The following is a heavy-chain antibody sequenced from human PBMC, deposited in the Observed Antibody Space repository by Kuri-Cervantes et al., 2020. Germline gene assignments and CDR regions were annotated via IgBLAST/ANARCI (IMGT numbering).Heavy chain of an antibody. V-gene: IGHV3-21*01. Sequence: GGSLRLSCAASGFTFSSYSMNWVRQAPGKGLEWVSSISSSSSYIYYADSVKGRFTISRDNAKNSLYLQMNSLRAEVTAVYYCARFGYSGYDLDYWGQGTLVTVSS. D-gene: IGHD5-12*01. CDR2: ISSSSSYI. CDR3: ARFGYSGYDLDY. J-gene: IGHJ4*02. CDR1: GFTFSSYS.